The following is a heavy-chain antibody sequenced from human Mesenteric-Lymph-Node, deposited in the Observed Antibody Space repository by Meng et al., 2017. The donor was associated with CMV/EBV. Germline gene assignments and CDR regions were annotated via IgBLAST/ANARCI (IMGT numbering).Heavy chain of an antibody. D-gene: IGHD4-23*01. CDR3: ARDPFYDYGGNSPVDY. CDR2: INPNSGGT. J-gene: IGHJ4*02. Sequence: ASVKVSCKASGYTFTGYYMHWVRQAPGQGLEWMGWINPNSGGTNYAQKFQGRVTMTRDTSISTAYMELSRLRSDDTVVYYCARDPFYDYGGNSPVDYWGQGTLVTVSS. CDR1: GYTFTGYY. V-gene: IGHV1-2*02.